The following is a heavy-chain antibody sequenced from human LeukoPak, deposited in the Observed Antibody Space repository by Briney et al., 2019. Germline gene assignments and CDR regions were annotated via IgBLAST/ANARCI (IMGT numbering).Heavy chain of an antibody. CDR1: GGSFSGYY. CDR3: AGYYYDSSGYYQPRFDY. V-gene: IGHV4-34*01. D-gene: IGHD3-22*01. Sequence: SETLSLTCAVYGGSFSGYYWSWIRQPPGKGLEWIGEINHSGSTNYNPSLKSRVTISVDTSKNQFSLKPSSVTAADTAVYYCAGYYYDSSGYYQPRFDYWGQGTLVTVSS. CDR2: INHSGST. J-gene: IGHJ4*02.